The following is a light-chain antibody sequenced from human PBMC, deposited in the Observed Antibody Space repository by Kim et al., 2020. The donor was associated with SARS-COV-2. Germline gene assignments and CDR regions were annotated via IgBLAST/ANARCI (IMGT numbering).Light chain of an antibody. V-gene: IGLV1-44*01. Sequence: LTRPPSASGTPGQRVTISCSGSSSNIGSNTVNWYQQLPGTAPKLLIYSNNQRPSGVPDRFSGSKSGTSASLAISGLQSEDEADYYCAAWDDSLNGWVFGGGTQLTVL. J-gene: IGLJ3*02. CDR3: AAWDDSLNGWV. CDR1: SSNIGSNT. CDR2: SNN.